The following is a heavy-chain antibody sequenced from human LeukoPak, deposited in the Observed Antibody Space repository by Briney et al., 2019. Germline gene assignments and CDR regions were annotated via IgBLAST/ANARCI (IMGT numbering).Heavy chain of an antibody. CDR1: GFTFSSYG. J-gene: IGHJ6*03. Sequence: PGGSLRLSCAASGFTFSSYGMHWVRQAPGKGLEWVAFIRYDGSNKYYADSVKGRFTISRDNSKNTLYLQMNSLRAEDTAVYYCAKDPRDSSSSDYYYMDVWGKGTTVTVSS. D-gene: IGHD6-6*01. V-gene: IGHV3-30*02. CDR3: AKDPRDSSSSDYYYMDV. CDR2: IRYDGSNK.